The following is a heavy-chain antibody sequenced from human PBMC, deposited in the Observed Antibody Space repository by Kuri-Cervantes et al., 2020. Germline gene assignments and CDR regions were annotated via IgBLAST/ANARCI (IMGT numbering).Heavy chain of an antibody. D-gene: IGHD3-3*01. J-gene: IGHJ4*02. CDR1: GYSISSGYY. CDR2: IYHSGST. V-gene: IGHV4-38-2*01. Sequence: GSLRLSCAVSGYSISSGYYWGWIRQPPGKGLEWIGSIYHSGSTYYNPSLKSRVTISVDTSKNQFSLKLSSLTAADTAVYYCARGSSYRPYDFWSGYAPNDYWGQGTLVTVS. CDR3: ARGSSYRPYDFWSGYAPNDY.